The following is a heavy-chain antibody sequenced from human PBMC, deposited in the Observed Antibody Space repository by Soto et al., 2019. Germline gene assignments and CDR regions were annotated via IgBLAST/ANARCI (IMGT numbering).Heavy chain of an antibody. CDR1: GFTFTSYS. V-gene: IGHV3-48*01. CDR2: ISSSSSTI. D-gene: IGHD3-3*01. J-gene: IGHJ5*02. CDR3: AKERYYDFWSGYPNRFDP. Sequence: PGGSLRLSCAASGFTFTSYSMNWVRQAPGKGLEWVSYISSSSSTIYYADSVKGRFTISRDNSKNTLYLQMNSLRAEDTAVYYCAKERYYDFWSGYPNRFDPWGQGTLVTVSS.